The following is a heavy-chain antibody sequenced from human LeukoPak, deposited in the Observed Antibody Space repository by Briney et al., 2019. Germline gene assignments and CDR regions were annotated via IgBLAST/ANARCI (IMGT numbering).Heavy chain of an antibody. CDR3: TRDRAYYYDSSGYYYCYF. Sequence: GGSLRLSCTTSGFTFGGYASSWVRQAPGKGLEWVGFIRSKAYGGTTEYAASVKGRFTISRDDSKSIAYLQMNSLKTEDTAVYYCTRDRAYYYDSSGYYYCYFWGQGTLVTVSS. D-gene: IGHD3-22*01. V-gene: IGHV3-49*04. CDR1: GFTFGGYA. CDR2: IRSKAYGGTT. J-gene: IGHJ4*02.